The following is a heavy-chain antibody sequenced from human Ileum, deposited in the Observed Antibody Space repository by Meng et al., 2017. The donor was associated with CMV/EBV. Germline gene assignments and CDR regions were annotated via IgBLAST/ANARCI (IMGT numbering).Heavy chain of an antibody. CDR2: VYRQYREK. Sequence: ASGYACSDYSMNWVRQAPGGGLEWLSIVYRQYREKYYAESVRGRFTISRDDSTSTLYLQMNSLRADDTATYYCAKDTTPDSRYNFDCWGQGTLVTVSS. CDR3: AKDTTPDSRYNFDC. D-gene: IGHD2-2*02. V-gene: IGHV3-23*03. J-gene: IGHJ4*02. CDR1: GYACSDYS.